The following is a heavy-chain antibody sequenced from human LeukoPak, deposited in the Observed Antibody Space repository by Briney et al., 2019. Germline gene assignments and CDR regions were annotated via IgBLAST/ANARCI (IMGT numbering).Heavy chain of an antibody. CDR1: GFTFSSYG. CDR2: IRYDGSNK. J-gene: IGHJ4*02. CDR3: ATCIIVVVPAAINDYFDY. V-gene: IGHV3-30*02. D-gene: IGHD2-2*01. Sequence: GGSLRLSCAASGFTFSSYGMHWVRQAPGKGLEWVAFIRYDGSNKYYADSVKGRFTISRANSKNTLYLQMNSLRAEDTAVYYCATCIIVVVPAAINDYFDYWGQGTLVTVSS.